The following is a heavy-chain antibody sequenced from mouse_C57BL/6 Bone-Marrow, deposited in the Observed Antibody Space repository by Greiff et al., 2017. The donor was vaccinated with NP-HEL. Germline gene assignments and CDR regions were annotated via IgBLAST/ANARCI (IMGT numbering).Heavy chain of an antibody. J-gene: IGHJ4*01. Sequence: QVHVKQPGAELVRPGSSVKLSCKASGYTFTSYWMHWVKQRPRQGLEWIGNIDPSDSETYYNQKFKDKATLTVDQSSSTAHMQLSSLTSEDSAVYYCASLHGSYYYAIDYWGQGTSLTVSS. CDR2: IDPSDSET. CDR3: ASLHGSYYYAIDY. CDR1: GYTFTSYW. D-gene: IGHD1-3*01. V-gene: IGHV1-52*01.